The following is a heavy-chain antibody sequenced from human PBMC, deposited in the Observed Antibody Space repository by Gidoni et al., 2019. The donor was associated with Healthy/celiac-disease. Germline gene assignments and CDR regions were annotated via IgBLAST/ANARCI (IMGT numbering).Heavy chain of an antibody. Sequence: QVQLVQSGAEVKKPVSSVKVSCKASGGTFSSYAISWVRQAPGQGLEWMGGIIPIFGTANYAQKFQGRVTITADESTSTAYMELSSLRSEDTAVYYCARDALGPRRDGYNSRLFYAFDIWGQGTMVTVSS. D-gene: IGHD5-12*01. J-gene: IGHJ3*02. CDR3: ARDALGPRRDGYNSRLFYAFDI. CDR1: GGTFSSYA. CDR2: IIPIFGTA. V-gene: IGHV1-69*01.